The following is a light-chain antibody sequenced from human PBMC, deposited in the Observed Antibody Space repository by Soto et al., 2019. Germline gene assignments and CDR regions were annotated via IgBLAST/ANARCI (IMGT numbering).Light chain of an antibody. Sequence: VLKQSAGTVSLKQREGAALCCRASQSLSSKNLAWYHQKPGQAPRLLIFDISSRATGIPDGFSGSGSGTDFTLTISRLEPEDFAVHYCQQYVSSLATFGQGTKVDI. V-gene: IGKV3-20*01. J-gene: IGKJ1*01. CDR2: DIS. CDR3: QQYVSSLAT. CDR1: QSLSSKN.